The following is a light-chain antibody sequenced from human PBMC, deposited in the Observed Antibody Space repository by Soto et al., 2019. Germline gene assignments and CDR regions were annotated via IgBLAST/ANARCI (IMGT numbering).Light chain of an antibody. CDR2: EVI. CDR1: SSDVGDYDY. Sequence: QSVLTQPASVSGSPGQSITISCTGSSSDVGDYDYVSWYQQHPGKAPKLMIYEVINRSSGVSNRFSGTKSGNTASLTISGLQGEDEADYYCSSYTATNTYVSGTGTKVTVL. J-gene: IGLJ1*01. CDR3: SSYTATNTYV. V-gene: IGLV2-14*01.